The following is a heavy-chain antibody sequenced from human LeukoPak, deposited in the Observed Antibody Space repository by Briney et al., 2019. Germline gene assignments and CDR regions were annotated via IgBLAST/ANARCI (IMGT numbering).Heavy chain of an antibody. CDR2: IYHSGST. J-gene: IGHJ5*02. CDR3: ARDFAAAGPQNP. Sequence: SETLSLTCAVSGGSISSSNWWSWVRQPPGKGLEWIGEIYHSGSTNYNPSPKSRVTISVDKSKNQFSLKLSSVTAADTAVYYCARDFAAAGPQNPWGQGTLVTVSS. CDR1: GGSISSSNW. D-gene: IGHD6-13*01. V-gene: IGHV4-4*02.